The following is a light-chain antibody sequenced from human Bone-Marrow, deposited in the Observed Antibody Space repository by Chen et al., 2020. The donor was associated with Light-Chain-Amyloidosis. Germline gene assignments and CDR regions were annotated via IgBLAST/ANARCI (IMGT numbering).Light chain of an antibody. Sequence: ESVLTQTPGTLSLSPGEGANLSCRASQTISSNYLTWYQQKLGPVPRLLIYGSSSRATGIPDRCTSSGSGTDFSLTINRLEPEDFAMYYCQQYGTSPLTFGGGTKVEIK. J-gene: IGKJ4*01. CDR3: QQYGTSPLT. CDR2: GSS. V-gene: IGKV3-20*01. CDR1: QTISSNY.